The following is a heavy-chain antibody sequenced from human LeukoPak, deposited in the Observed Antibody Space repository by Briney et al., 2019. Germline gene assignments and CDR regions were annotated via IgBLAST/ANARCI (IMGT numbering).Heavy chain of an antibody. D-gene: IGHD3-10*01. CDR2: INHSGST. J-gene: IGHJ4*02. CDR3: ARGRDNYYGSGSYYNGSDY. Sequence: PSETLSLTCAVYGGSFSGYYWSWIRQPPGKGLEWIGEINHSGSTNYNPSLKSRVTISVDTSKNQFSLKLSSVTAADTAVYYCARGRDNYYGSGSYYNGSDYWGQGTLVTVSS. CDR1: GGSFSGYY. V-gene: IGHV4-34*01.